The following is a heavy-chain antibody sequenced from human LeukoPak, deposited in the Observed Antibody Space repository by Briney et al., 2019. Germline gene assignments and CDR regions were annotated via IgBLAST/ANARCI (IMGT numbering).Heavy chain of an antibody. CDR3: ARGYRASPKLFNY. V-gene: IGHV4-59*01. CDR2: IYYSGST. D-gene: IGHD5-18*01. Sequence: PSETLSLTCTVSGGSISSYYWSWIRQPPGKGLEWIGYIYYSGSTNYNPSLKSRVTISVDTSKNQFSLKLSPVTAADTAVYYCARGYRASPKLFNYWGQGTLVTVSS. CDR1: GGSISSYY. J-gene: IGHJ4*02.